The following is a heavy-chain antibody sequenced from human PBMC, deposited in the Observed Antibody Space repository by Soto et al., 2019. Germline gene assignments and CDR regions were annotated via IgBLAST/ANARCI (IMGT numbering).Heavy chain of an antibody. V-gene: IGHV1-69*13. D-gene: IGHD3-22*01. Sequence: ASVKVSCKASGGTFSSYAISWVRQAPGQGLEWMGGIIPIFGTANYAQKFQGRVTITADESTSTAYMELSSLRSEDTAVYYCARNRLASRYYYDSSGYLYYFDYWGQGTLVTVSS. CDR3: ARNRLASRYYYDSSGYLYYFDY. CDR2: IIPIFGTA. CDR1: GGTFSSYA. J-gene: IGHJ4*02.